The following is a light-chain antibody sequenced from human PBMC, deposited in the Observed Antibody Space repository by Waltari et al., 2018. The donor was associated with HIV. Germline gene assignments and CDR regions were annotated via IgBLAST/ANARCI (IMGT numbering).Light chain of an antibody. CDR2: QDS. J-gene: IGLJ2*01. CDR3: QAWDSSTVV. CDR1: KWGDKY. V-gene: IGLV3-1*01. Sequence: SYELPQPPSVSVSPGQTARIPCSGDKWGDKYACWYQQKPGQSPVLVIYQDSKRPSGIPERFSGSNSGNTATLTISGTQAMDEADYYCQAWDSSTVVFGGGTKLTVL.